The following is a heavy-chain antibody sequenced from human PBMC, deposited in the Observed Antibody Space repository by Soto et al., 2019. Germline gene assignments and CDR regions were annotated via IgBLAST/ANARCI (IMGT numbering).Heavy chain of an antibody. V-gene: IGHV4-38-2*01. CDR3: ATMTHLLIWFGEWDY. CDR2: IHYTGNT. J-gene: IGHJ4*02. D-gene: IGHD3-10*01. CDR1: GYSVSSGYY. Sequence: PSETLSLTCAVSGYSVSSGYYWGWIRQPPGKGLEWIGSIHYTGNTYYNLSLKSRVTISLDTSKNQFSLNLNSVTAADTAVYYCATMTHLLIWFGEWDYWGQGALVTVSS.